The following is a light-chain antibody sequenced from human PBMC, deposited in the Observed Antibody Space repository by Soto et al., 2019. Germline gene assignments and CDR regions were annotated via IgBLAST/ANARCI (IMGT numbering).Light chain of an antibody. J-gene: IGKJ3*01. CDR2: LGS. CDR1: QSLLHSNGYNY. CDR3: MQALQTGVT. V-gene: IGKV2-28*01. Sequence: DIVMTQSPLSLPVTPGEPASISCRSSQSLLHSNGYNYLDWYLQKPGQSPQLLIYLGSNRASGVPDRFSGSGSGTDFTLKISRVEAEDVGVSYCMQALQTGVTFGPGTKVDIK.